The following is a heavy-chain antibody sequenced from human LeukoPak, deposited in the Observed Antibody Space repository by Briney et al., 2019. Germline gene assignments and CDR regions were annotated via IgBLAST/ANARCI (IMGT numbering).Heavy chain of an antibody. CDR1: EFTFSSYG. Sequence: PGRSLRLSCAASEFTFSSYGMHWVRQAPGKGLEWVAVLSYDGSKTNYAGSVKGRFTISRDNAKNSLYLQMNSLRVEDTAVYYCARVHWYFDFWGRGTLVTVSS. D-gene: IGHD4/OR15-4a*01. CDR2: LSYDGSKT. CDR3: ARVHWYFDF. J-gene: IGHJ2*01. V-gene: IGHV3-30*03.